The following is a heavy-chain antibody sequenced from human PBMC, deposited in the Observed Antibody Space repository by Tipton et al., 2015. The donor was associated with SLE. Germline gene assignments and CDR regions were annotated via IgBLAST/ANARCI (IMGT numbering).Heavy chain of an antibody. Sequence: TLSLTCTVSGASISSSYWSWIRQPPGKGLEWIGYIYYTGSANYNPSLKSRVTISIDTSKNQFSLKLSSVTAADTAVYYCARDCGGSDAFDIWGQGTMATVSS. V-gene: IGHV4-59*12. CDR2: IYYTGSA. J-gene: IGHJ3*02. CDR1: GASISSSY. CDR3: ARDCGGSDAFDI. D-gene: IGHD2-21*01.